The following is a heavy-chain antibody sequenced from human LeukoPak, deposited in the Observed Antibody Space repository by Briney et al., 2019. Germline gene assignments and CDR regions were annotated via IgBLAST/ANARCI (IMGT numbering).Heavy chain of an antibody. V-gene: IGHV3-49*04. CDR3: TSTYSGSYLVDY. CDR1: GFTFGDYA. CDR2: IRSKAYGGTT. Sequence: PGGSLRLSCTASGFTFGDYAMSWVRQAPGKGLEWVGFIRSKAYGGTTEYAASVKGRFTISRDDSKSIAYLQMNSLKTEDTAVYYCTSTYSGSYLVDYWGQGTLVTVSS. J-gene: IGHJ4*02. D-gene: IGHD1-26*01.